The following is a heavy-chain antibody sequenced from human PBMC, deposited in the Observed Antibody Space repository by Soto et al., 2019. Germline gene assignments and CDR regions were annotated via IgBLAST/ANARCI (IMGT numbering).Heavy chain of an antibody. D-gene: IGHD3-10*01. CDR3: ARVRGRGSRLPKATYNWFDP. Sequence: QVQLQQWGAGLLKPSETLSLTCAVYGGSFSGYYWSWIRQPPGKGLEWIGEIHHSGSTNYNPSLKSRVTLSVDTSKNQFSLKLSSVTAADTAVYYCARVRGRGSRLPKATYNWFDPWGQGTLVTVSS. CDR1: GGSFSGYY. J-gene: IGHJ5*02. CDR2: IHHSGST. V-gene: IGHV4-34*01.